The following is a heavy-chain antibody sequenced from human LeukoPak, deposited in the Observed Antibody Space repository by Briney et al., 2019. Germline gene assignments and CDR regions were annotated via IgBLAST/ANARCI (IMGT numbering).Heavy chain of an antibody. J-gene: IGHJ4*02. CDR2: IYHSGST. CDR3: ARVSGYDWESFYDY. V-gene: IGHV4-38-2*02. Sequence: SETLSLTCTVSGYSISSGYYWGWIRQPPGKGLEWIGSIYHSGSTYYNPSLKSRVTISVDTSKNQFSLKLSSVTAADTAVYYCARVSGYDWESFYDYWGQGSLVTVSS. D-gene: IGHD5-12*01. CDR1: GYSISSGYY.